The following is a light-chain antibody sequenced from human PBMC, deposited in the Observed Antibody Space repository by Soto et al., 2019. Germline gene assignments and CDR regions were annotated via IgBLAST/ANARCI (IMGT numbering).Light chain of an antibody. CDR3: QQYGLSPRT. V-gene: IGKV3-20*01. CDR1: QSISRY. Sequence: IVLTHSPGTLSLSPGERTTLSCRASQSISRYLAWYQQKPGQGPRLLIYGASSRATGTPDRFSGSGSGTDFTLTINRLEPEDFAVYYCQQYGLSPRTFGRGTKVDI. CDR2: GAS. J-gene: IGKJ1*01.